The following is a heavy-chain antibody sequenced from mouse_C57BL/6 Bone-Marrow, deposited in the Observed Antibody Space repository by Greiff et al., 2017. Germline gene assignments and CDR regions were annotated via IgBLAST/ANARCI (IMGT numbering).Heavy chain of an antibody. CDR3: ARGGYYGSSYWFAY. D-gene: IGHD1-1*01. V-gene: IGHV1-64*01. CDR2: IHPKSGST. Sequence: QVQLKQPGAELVKPGASVKLSCKASGYTFTSYWMHWVKQRPGQGLEWIGMIHPKSGSTNYNEKFKSKATLTVDKSSSTAYMQLSSLTSEDSAVYYCARGGYYGSSYWFAYWGQGTLVTVSA. CDR1: GYTFTSYW. J-gene: IGHJ3*01.